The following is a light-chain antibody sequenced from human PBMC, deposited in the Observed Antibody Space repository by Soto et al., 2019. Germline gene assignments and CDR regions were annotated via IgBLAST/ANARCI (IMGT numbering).Light chain of an antibody. J-gene: IGKJ4*01. CDR3: QQRAVWPLP. CDR1: QSVSGF. V-gene: IGKV3-11*01. CDR2: DAS. Sequence: EIVLTQSPDTLSLSPGERASLSCRASQSVSGFLAWYQQKPGQAPRLLVYDASYRASGIPARFSGSGSGTDLALPSSSLEPEDFAIYYCQQRAVWPLPFGGGTKVDI.